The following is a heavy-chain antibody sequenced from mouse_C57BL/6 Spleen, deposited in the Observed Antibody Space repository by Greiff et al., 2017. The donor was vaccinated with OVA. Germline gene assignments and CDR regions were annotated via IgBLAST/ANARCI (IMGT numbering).Heavy chain of an antibody. V-gene: IGHV1-72*01. CDR3: ARGEITTVAWYYFDY. CDR2: IDPNSGGT. J-gene: IGHJ2*01. D-gene: IGHD1-1*01. CDR1: GYTFTSYW. Sequence: VQLQQPGAELVKPGASVKLSCKASGYTFTSYWMHWVKQRPGRGLEWIGRIDPNSGGTKYNEKFKSKATLTVDKPSSTAYMKLSSLTSEDSAVYYCARGEITTVAWYYFDYWGQGTTLTVSS.